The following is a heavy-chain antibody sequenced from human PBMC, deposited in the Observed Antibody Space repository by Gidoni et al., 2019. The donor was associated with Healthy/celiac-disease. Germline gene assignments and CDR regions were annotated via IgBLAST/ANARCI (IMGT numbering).Heavy chain of an antibody. J-gene: IGHJ2*01. CDR2: INHSGST. CDR1: GGSFSGYY. CDR3: ARAGDSIIWYFDL. D-gene: IGHD3-10*01. Sequence: QVQLQQWGAGLLKPSETLSLTCAVYGGSFSGYYWSWIRQPPGKGLEWIGEINHSGSTNYNPSLKSRVTISVDTSKNQFSLKLSSVTAADTAVYYCARAGDSIIWYFDLWGRGTLVTVSS. V-gene: IGHV4-34*01.